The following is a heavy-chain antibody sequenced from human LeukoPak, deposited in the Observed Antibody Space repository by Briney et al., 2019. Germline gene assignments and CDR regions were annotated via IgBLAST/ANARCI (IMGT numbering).Heavy chain of an antibody. Sequence: SVKVSCKASGGTFSSYAISWVRQAPGQGLEWMGRIIPILGIANYAQKFQGRVTITADKSTSTAYMELSSLRSEDTAVYYCAREGVVRGVITPSDAFDIWGQGTMVTVSS. CDR3: AREGVVRGVITPSDAFDI. V-gene: IGHV1-69*04. J-gene: IGHJ3*02. D-gene: IGHD3-10*01. CDR2: IIPILGIA. CDR1: GGTFSSYA.